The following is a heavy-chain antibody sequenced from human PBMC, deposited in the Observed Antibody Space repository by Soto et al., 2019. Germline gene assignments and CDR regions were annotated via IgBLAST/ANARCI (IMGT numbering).Heavy chain of an antibody. Sequence: EVQLVESGGGLVQPGGSLRLSCAASGFTFSDHYMDWVRQAPGKGLEWVARARNKAKTYTTEYAASGKGRFTISRDDSKTPLYLQMTSLKTEDTAVYYGARGAEYRGSHWAIEHWGQGTLVTVSS. D-gene: IGHD1-26*01. V-gene: IGHV3-72*01. CDR3: ARGAEYRGSHWAIEH. J-gene: IGHJ4*02. CDR2: ARNKAKTYTT. CDR1: GFTFSDHY.